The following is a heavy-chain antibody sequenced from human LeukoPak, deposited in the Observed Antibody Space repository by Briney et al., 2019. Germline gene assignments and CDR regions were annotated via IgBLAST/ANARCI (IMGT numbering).Heavy chain of an antibody. J-gene: IGHJ4*02. CDR2: IKSKTDGGTT. CDR3: TTDETTVLLWSPVPY. V-gene: IGHV3-15*01. Sequence: GGSLRLSCAASGFTFSNAWMSWVRQAPGKGLEWVGRIKSKTDGGTTDYAVPVKGRFTISRDDSKNTLYLQMNSLKTEDTAVYYCTTDETTVLLWSPVPYWGQGTLVTVSS. CDR1: GFTFSNAW. D-gene: IGHD3-10*01.